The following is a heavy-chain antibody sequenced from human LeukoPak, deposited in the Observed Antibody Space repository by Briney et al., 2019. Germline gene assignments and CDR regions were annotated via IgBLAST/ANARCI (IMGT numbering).Heavy chain of an antibody. CDR3: ADLGDYAVG. CDR1: GFTFRNAW. J-gene: IGHJ4*02. D-gene: IGHD4-17*01. V-gene: IGHV3-15*01. Sequence: GGSLRLSCAASGFTFRNAWMSWVRQAPGKGLEWVGRIKSRTDGGTIEYAAPVEGRFSISRDDSRNTLYLQINSLKTEDTAVYYCADLGDYAVGWGQGTLVTVSS. CDR2: IKSRTDGGTI.